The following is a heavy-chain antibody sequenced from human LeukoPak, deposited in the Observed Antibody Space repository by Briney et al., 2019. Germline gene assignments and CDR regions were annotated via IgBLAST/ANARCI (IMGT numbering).Heavy chain of an antibody. CDR3: ARVLLWFGEPHYGMDV. CDR1: GYTFTSYD. D-gene: IGHD3-10*01. CDR2: MNPNSGNT. J-gene: IGHJ6*02. Sequence: GASVKVSCKASGYTFTSYDINWVRQATGQGLEWMGWMNPNSGNTGYARKFQGRVTMTRNTSISTAYMELSSLRSEDTAVYYCARVLLWFGEPHYGMDVWGQGTTVTVSS. V-gene: IGHV1-8*01.